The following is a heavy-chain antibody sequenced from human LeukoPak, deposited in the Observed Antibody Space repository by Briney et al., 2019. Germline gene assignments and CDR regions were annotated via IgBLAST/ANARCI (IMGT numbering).Heavy chain of an antibody. CDR1: GGSFSGYY. CDR2: INHSGST. Sequence: SETLSLTCAVYGGSFSGYYWSWIRQPPGKGLEWIGEINHSGSTNYNPSLKSRVTISVDTSKNQFSLKLSSVTAADTAVYYCARSSNWNPFDYWGQGTLVTVSS. CDR3: ARSSNWNPFDY. D-gene: IGHD1-20*01. V-gene: IGHV4-34*01. J-gene: IGHJ4*02.